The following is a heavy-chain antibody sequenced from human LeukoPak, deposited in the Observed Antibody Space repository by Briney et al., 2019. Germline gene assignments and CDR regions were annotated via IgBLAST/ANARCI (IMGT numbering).Heavy chain of an antibody. J-gene: IGHJ3*02. D-gene: IGHD5-24*01. CDR2: ISTSGST. Sequence: SQTLSLTCTVSRGSINTGSYYWSWIRQPAGKGLEWIGRISTSGSTNYNPSPKSRVTISVDKSKNQFSLNLSSVTAADTAVYYCARGRDGYNWDDAFDIWGQGTMVTVSS. CDR1: RGSINTGSYY. V-gene: IGHV4-61*02. CDR3: ARGRDGYNWDDAFDI.